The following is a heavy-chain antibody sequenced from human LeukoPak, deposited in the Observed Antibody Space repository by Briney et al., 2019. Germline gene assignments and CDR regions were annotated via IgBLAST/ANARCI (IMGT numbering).Heavy chain of an antibody. D-gene: IGHD4-11*01. CDR3: ARGSIPPNWFDP. CDR2: IKSKTDGGTT. CDR1: GFTFSNAW. V-gene: IGHV3-15*01. J-gene: IGHJ5*02. Sequence: GGSLRLSCAASGFTFSNAWMSWVRQAPGKGLEWVGRIKSKTDGGTTDYAAPVKGRFTISRDDSKNTLYLQMNSLRAEDTAVYYCARGSIPPNWFDPWGQGTLVTVSS.